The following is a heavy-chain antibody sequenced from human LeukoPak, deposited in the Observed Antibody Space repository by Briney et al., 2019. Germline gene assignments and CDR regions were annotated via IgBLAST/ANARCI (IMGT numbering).Heavy chain of an antibody. CDR2: FDPEDGET. J-gene: IGHJ4*02. Sequence: EASVKVSCKVSGYTLTELSMHWVRQAPGKGLEWMGGFDPEDGETTYAQKFQGRVTMTEDTSTDTAYMELSSLRSEDTAVYYCATEYSSSWYSVYWGQGTLVTVSS. CDR1: GYTLTELS. CDR3: ATEYSSSWYSVY. V-gene: IGHV1-24*01. D-gene: IGHD6-13*01.